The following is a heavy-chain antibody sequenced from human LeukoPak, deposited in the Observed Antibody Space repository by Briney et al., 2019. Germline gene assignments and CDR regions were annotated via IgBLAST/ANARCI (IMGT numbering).Heavy chain of an antibody. J-gene: IGHJ4*02. D-gene: IGHD6-13*01. V-gene: IGHV5-51*01. Sequence: GESLKISCKGSGYTFTNYWIGWVRQMPGKGLEWMRRIYRDDSDSSYSPSFQGRVTISADKSITTAYLQWSSLKASDTAMYYCARRGGSSWYYFDYWGQGTLVTVSS. CDR1: GYTFTNYW. CDR2: IYRDDSDS. CDR3: ARRGGSSWYYFDY.